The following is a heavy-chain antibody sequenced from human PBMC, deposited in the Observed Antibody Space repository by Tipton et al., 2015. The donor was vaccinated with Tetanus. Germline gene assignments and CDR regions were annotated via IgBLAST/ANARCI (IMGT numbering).Heavy chain of an antibody. CDR3: ARGWGSSWYYFDY. J-gene: IGHJ4*02. CDR2: IYTSGST. V-gene: IGHV4-61*02. CDR1: GGSIISADHY. D-gene: IGHD6-13*01. Sequence: TLSLTCTVSGGSIISADHYWSWIRQPAGKGLEWIGRIYTSGSTNYNPSLKSRVTMSVDTSKRQFSLKLNSVTAADTAVYYCARGWGSSWYYFDYWGQGILVTVSS.